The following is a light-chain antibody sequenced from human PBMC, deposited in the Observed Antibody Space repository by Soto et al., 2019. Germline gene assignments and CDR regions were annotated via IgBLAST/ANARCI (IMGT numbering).Light chain of an antibody. Sequence: QSALAQPASVSGSPGQPITISCTGTSSDVGGYNYVSWYQQHPGKAPKLMIYEVSNRPSGVSNRFSGSKSGNTASLTISALQDEEQADYYCSSYTSRSTEIFGTGTKVTV. CDR1: SSDVGGYNY. CDR2: EVS. J-gene: IGLJ1*01. V-gene: IGLV2-14*01. CDR3: SSYTSRSTEI.